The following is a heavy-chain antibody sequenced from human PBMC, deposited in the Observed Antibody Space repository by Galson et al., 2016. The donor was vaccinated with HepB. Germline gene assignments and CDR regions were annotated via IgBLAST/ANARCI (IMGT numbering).Heavy chain of an antibody. CDR3: AKDRASRLSSRGWLTNDALDI. CDR2: ISGSGVST. Sequence: SLRLSCAASGFTFSDYAMTWFRQAPGKGLEWVSAISGSGVSTYHADSVRGRLTIPRDNSQSTLYLQMNSLRVDDTALYYCAKDRASRLSSRGWLTNDALDIWGQGTMVTVSS. V-gene: IGHV3-23*01. CDR1: GFTFSDYA. D-gene: IGHD6-19*01. J-gene: IGHJ3*02.